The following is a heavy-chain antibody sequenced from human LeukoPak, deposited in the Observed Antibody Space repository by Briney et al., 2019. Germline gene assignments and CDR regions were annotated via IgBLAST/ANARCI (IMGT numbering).Heavy chain of an antibody. CDR1: GYTFTGYY. D-gene: IGHD3-22*01. V-gene: IGHV1-2*02. Sequence: GASVKVSCKASGYTFTGYYMHWVRQAPGQGLEWMGWINPNSGGTNYAQKFQGRVTMTRDTSISTAYMELSRLRSDDTAVYYCAREPYYDSSGYYYHWRQPFDYWGQGTLVTVSS. CDR2: INPNSGGT. J-gene: IGHJ4*02. CDR3: AREPYYDSSGYYYHWRQPFDY.